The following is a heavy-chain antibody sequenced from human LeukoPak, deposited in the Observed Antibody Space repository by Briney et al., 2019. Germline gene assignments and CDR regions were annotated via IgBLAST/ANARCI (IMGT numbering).Heavy chain of an antibody. V-gene: IGHV3-74*01. CDR3: ARQKYDSQNLFDP. Sequence: PGRSLRLSCAASECTFSTYGMHWVRHAPGKGLVWVSRINSDGSNTYYADSVKGRFTISRDNAKNTLYLQMNSLRAEDTAVYYCARQKYDSQNLFDPWGQGTLVTVSS. CDR2: INSDGSNT. CDR1: ECTFSTYG. J-gene: IGHJ5*02. D-gene: IGHD2-15*01.